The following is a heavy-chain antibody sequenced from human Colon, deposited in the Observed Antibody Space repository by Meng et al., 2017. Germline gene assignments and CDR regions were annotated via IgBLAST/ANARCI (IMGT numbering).Heavy chain of an antibody. CDR1: DGSISSVNW. V-gene: IGHV4-4*02. CDR2: IYHSGST. D-gene: IGHD5-18*01. CDR3: ARVRLDTAMVTLDY. J-gene: IGHJ4*02. Sequence: QVQLQDAGPGLVKPSGTLSLTCPGPDGSISSVNWWRWVRQPPGKGLEWIGEIYHSGSTNYNPSLKSRVTISVDKSKNQFSLKLSSVTAADTAVYYCARVRLDTAMVTLDYWGQGTLVTVSS.